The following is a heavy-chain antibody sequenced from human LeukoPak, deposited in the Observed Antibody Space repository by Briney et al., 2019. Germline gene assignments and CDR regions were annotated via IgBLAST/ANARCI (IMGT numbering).Heavy chain of an antibody. J-gene: IGHJ5*02. CDR1: GYSFTSSW. V-gene: IGHV5-51*01. D-gene: IGHD3-10*01. CDR2: INPGDSDT. Sequence: GESLKISCQASGYSFTSSWIGWARQMPGKGLEWMAIINPGDSDTRYSPSFQGQVTISADKSISTVYLQWGSLKASDTAMYYGARQPGAGWFDPWGQGTLVTVSS. CDR3: ARQPGAGWFDP.